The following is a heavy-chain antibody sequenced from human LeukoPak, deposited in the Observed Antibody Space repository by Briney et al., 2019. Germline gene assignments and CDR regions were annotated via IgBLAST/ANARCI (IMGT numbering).Heavy chain of an antibody. D-gene: IGHD6-13*01. CDR2: ISSSSSYI. CDR1: GFTFSSYS. J-gene: IGHJ6*02. Sequence: GGSLRLSCAASGFTFSSYSMNWVRQAPGKGLEWVSSISSSSSYIYYADSVKGRFTISRDNAKNSLYLQMNSLRAEDTAVYYCARDVAAGAYGMDVWGQGTTVTVSS. CDR3: ARDVAAGAYGMDV. V-gene: IGHV3-21*01.